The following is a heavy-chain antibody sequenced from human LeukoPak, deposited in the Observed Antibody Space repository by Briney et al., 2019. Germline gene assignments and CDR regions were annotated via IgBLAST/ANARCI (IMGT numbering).Heavy chain of an antibody. J-gene: IGHJ4*02. CDR1: GGSFSGYY. CDR2: INHSGST. V-gene: IGHV4-34*01. CDR3: ARSDRSGHYSDY. D-gene: IGHD3-22*01. Sequence: SETLSLTCAVYGGSFSGYYWSWIRQPPGKGLEWIGEINHSGSTNYNPSLKSRVTISVDTSKNQFSLKLSSVTAADTAVYYCARSDRSGHYSDYWGQGTLVTVSS.